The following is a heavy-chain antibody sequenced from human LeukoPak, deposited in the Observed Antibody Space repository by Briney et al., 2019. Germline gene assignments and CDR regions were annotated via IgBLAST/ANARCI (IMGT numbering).Heavy chain of an antibody. CDR3: ARRGSSWYQDY. CDR2: IYYSGST. V-gene: IGHV4-59*08. CDR1: GGSISFYY. Sequence: SETLSLTCTVSGGSISFYYWSWIRQPPGKGLEWIAYIYYSGSTNYNPSLKGRVTISVDTSKNQFSLKLSSVTAADTAVYYCARRGSSWYQDYWGQGTLVTVSS. J-gene: IGHJ4*02. D-gene: IGHD6-13*01.